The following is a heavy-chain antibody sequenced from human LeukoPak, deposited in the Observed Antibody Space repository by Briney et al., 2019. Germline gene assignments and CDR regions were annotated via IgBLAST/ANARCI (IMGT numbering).Heavy chain of an antibody. CDR3: ARGGATHDAFDI. CDR1: GYTFTNYY. CDR2: INPSGGST. D-gene: IGHD3-16*01. V-gene: IGHV1-46*04. J-gene: IGHJ3*02. Sequence: ASVRVSCKASGYTFTNYYMHWVRQAPGQGLEWMGIINPSGGSTNYAQNLQGRVTMTRDMSTSTVYMELSSLRSDDTAVYYCARGGATHDAFDIWGQGTMVTVSS.